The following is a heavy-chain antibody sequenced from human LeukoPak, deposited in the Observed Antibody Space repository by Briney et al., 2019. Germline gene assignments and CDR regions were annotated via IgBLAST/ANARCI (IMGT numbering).Heavy chain of an antibody. CDR1: GYTLTELS. CDR3: ARDKRSGGYSYGYSAFDI. V-gene: IGHV1-24*01. J-gene: IGHJ3*02. Sequence: GASVKVSCKVSGYTLTELSMHWVRQAPGKGLEWMGGFDPEDAETIYAQKFQGRVTMTEDTSTDTAYMELSSLRSEDTAVYYCARDKRSGGYSYGYSAFDIWGQGTMVTVSS. D-gene: IGHD5-18*01. CDR2: FDPEDAET.